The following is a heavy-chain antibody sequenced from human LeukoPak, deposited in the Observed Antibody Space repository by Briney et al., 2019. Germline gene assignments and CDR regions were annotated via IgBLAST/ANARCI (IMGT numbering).Heavy chain of an antibody. D-gene: IGHD6-13*01. Sequence: GGSLRLSCAASGFTFSSYSMNWVRPAPAKGVEWVSSISSSSSYIYYADSVKGRFTISRDNAKNSLYLQMNSLRAEDTAVYYCARDKYSSTYDYWGQGTLVAVSS. CDR3: ARDKYSSTYDY. CDR2: ISSSSSYI. J-gene: IGHJ4*02. CDR1: GFTFSSYS. V-gene: IGHV3-21*01.